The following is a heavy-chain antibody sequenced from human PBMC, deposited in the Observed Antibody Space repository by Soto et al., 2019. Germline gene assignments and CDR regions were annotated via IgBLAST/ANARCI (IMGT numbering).Heavy chain of an antibody. V-gene: IGHV1-3*01. Sequence: ASVKVSCKASGYTFTSYAMHWVRQAPGQRLEWMGWINAGNGNTKYSQKFQGRATITRDTSASTAYMELSSLRSEDTAVYYCARRITIFGVGNYAFDIWGQGTMVTVSS. D-gene: IGHD3-3*01. CDR2: INAGNGNT. J-gene: IGHJ3*02. CDR1: GYTFTSYA. CDR3: ARRITIFGVGNYAFDI.